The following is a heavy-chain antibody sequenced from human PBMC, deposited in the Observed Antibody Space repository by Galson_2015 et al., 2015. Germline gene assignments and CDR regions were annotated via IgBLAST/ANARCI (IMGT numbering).Heavy chain of an antibody. CDR3: ARAPGYTYYYDSSGYRTKNYFDY. CDR1: GFTVSSNY. J-gene: IGHJ4*02. D-gene: IGHD3-22*01. CDR2: IYSGGST. Sequence: SLRLSCAASGFTVSSNYMSWVRQAPGKGLEWVSVIYSGGSTYYADSVKGRFTISRDNSKNTLYLQMNSLRAEDTAVYYCARAPGYTYYYDSSGYRTKNYFDYWGQGTLVTVSS. V-gene: IGHV3-53*01.